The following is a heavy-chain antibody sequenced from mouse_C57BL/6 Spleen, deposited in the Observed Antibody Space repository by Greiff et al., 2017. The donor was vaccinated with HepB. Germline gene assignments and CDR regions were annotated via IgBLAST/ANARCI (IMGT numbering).Heavy chain of an antibody. Sequence: QVQLQQPGAELVKPGASVKLSCKASGYTFTSYWMHWVKQRPGQGLEWIGMIHPNSGSTNYNEKFKSKATLTVDKSSSTAYMQRSSLTSEDSAVYYCARSAVYYFDYWGQGTTLTVSS. D-gene: IGHD6-1*01. CDR2: IHPNSGST. CDR3: ARSAVYYFDY. CDR1: GYTFTSYW. J-gene: IGHJ2*01. V-gene: IGHV1-64*01.